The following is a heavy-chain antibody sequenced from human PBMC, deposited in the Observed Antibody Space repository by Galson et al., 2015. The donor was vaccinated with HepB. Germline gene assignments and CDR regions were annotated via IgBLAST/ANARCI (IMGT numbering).Heavy chain of an antibody. V-gene: IGHV3-33*01. CDR1: GFTFSSDG. Sequence: SLRLSCAASGFTFSSDGMHWVRQAPGKGLEWVAVIWYDGSNKYYADSVKGRFTISRDNSKNTLYLQTNSLRAEDTAVYYCARGPRSGSSRTTGYFDYWGQGTLVTVSS. CDR3: ARGPRSGSSRTTGYFDY. J-gene: IGHJ4*02. CDR2: IWYDGSNK. D-gene: IGHD6-13*01.